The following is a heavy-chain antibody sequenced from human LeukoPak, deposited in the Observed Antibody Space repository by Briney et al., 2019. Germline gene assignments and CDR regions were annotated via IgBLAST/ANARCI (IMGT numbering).Heavy chain of an antibody. J-gene: IGHJ2*01. CDR3: ARDSRTERPWYFDL. Sequence: KPSETLSLTCTVSGASISLYYWSWIRQPAGKGLEWIGRMSSSGSTNYNPSLKSRVTMPVDTSKNQFSLDLSSVTAADTAVYYCARDSRTERPWYFDLWGRGTLVTVSS. D-gene: IGHD3/OR15-3a*01. CDR1: GASISLYY. CDR2: MSSSGST. V-gene: IGHV4-4*07.